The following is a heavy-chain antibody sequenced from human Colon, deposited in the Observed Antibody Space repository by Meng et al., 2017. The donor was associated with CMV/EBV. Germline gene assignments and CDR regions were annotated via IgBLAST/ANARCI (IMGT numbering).Heavy chain of an antibody. Sequence: GGSLRLSCAAPGFTLSNDWLSWVRQAPGKGLEWVANIKQDGSEKYYVDSVKGRFTISRDNANNSLYLQTKSLSVEYTAVYYCARDTAGDYWGQGTLVTVSS. CDR3: ARDTAGDY. V-gene: IGHV3-7*01. D-gene: IGHD5-18*01. CDR2: IKQDGSEK. CDR1: GFTLSNDW. J-gene: IGHJ4*02.